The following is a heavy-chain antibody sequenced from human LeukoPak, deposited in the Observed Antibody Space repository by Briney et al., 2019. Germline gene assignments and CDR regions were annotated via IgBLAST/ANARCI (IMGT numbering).Heavy chain of an antibody. CDR3: ARDPDSSVVTYFDY. CDR1: GGTFSSYA. V-gene: IGHV1-69*04. D-gene: IGHD2-21*02. CDR2: IIPILGIA. J-gene: IGHJ4*02. Sequence: SVKVSCKASGGTFSSYAISWVRQAPGQGLEWMGRIIPILGIANYAQKFQGRVTITADKSTSTAYMELSSLRSEDTAVYYCARDPDSSVVTYFDYWGQGTLVTVSS.